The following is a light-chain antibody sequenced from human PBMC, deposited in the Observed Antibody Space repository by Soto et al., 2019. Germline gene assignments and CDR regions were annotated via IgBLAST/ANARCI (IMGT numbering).Light chain of an antibody. CDR1: TSDIGSNT. CDR2: ANN. J-gene: IGLJ1*01. V-gene: IGLV1-40*01. CDR3: QSYDSNLNGLYV. Sequence: QSVLTQPPSASGTPGQKVTISCSGATSDIGSNTIHWYRHLPGSGPKVLIYANNNRPSGVPDRFSVSKSGTSASLAITGLQAEDEADYYCQSYDSNLNGLYVFGTGTKVTVL.